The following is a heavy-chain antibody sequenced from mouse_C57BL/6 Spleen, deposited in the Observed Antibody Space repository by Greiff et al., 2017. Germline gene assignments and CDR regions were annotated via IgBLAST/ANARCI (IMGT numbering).Heavy chain of an antibody. D-gene: IGHD4-1*01. Sequence: QVQLQQPGAELVRPGTSVKLSCKASGYTFTSYWMHWVKQRPGQGLEWIGVIDPSDSYTNYNQKFKGKATLTVDTSSSTAYMQLSSLTSEDSAVYYCARKGTGNWYCDVWGTGTTVTVSS. V-gene: IGHV1-59*01. CDR3: ARKGTGNWYCDV. J-gene: IGHJ1*03. CDR1: GYTFTSYW. CDR2: IDPSDSYT.